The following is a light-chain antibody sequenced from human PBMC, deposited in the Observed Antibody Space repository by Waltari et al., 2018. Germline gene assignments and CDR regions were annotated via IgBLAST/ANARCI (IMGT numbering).Light chain of an antibody. V-gene: IGLV5-45*02. CDR1: SDLNVGAYR. Sequence: QAVLTQPSSLSASPGASASLTCTLRSDLNVGAYRIYWYQQKPGSPPQYLLRYKSDSDKQQGSGVPSRFSGSKDASANAGILLISGLQSEDEADYYCMIWHSNAHVAFGGGTKLTVL. CDR3: MIWHSNAHVA. CDR2: YKSDSDK. J-gene: IGLJ2*01.